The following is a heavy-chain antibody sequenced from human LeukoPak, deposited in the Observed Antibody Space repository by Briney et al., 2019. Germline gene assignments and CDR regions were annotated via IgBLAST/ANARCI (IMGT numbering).Heavy chain of an antibody. V-gene: IGHV3-11*04. D-gene: IGHD3-10*01. Sequence: GGSLRLSSAASGFTFSDYYMSWIRQAPGKGLEWVSYISSSGSTIYYADSVKGRFTISRDNAKNSLYLQMNSLRAENTAVYYCARDHYGSGSRNWFDPWGQGTLVTVSS. CDR2: ISSSGSTI. CDR3: ARDHYGSGSRNWFDP. CDR1: GFTFSDYY. J-gene: IGHJ5*02.